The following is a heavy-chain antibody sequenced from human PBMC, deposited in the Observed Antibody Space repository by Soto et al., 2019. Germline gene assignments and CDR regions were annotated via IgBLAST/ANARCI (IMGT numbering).Heavy chain of an antibody. CDR2: MNPNSGNT. V-gene: IGHV1-8*01. CDR3: ARTRRDGFGRWFDP. J-gene: IGHJ5*02. D-gene: IGHD3-16*01. CDR1: GYTFTSYD. Sequence: QVQLVQSGAEVKKPGASVKVSCKASGYTFTSYDINWVRQATGQGLEWMGWMNPNSGNTGYAQKFQGRVTMTRNTSISTAYMEQSSLRSEDTAVYYCARTRRDGFGRWFDPWGQGTLVTVSS.